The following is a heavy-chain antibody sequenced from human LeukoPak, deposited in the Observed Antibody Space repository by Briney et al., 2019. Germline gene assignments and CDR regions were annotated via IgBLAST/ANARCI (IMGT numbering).Heavy chain of an antibody. CDR1: GFTFSSYA. D-gene: IGHD5-18*01. J-gene: IGHJ3*02. V-gene: IGHV3-30*04. Sequence: GGSLRLSCAASGFTFSSYAMHWVRQAPGKGLEWVAVISSDGSTKYYSDSVKGRFTISRDNSKNTLYLQMNSLRAEGTAVYYCARVLVETAMADAFDMWGQGTMVTVSS. CDR3: ARVLVETAMADAFDM. CDR2: ISSDGSTK.